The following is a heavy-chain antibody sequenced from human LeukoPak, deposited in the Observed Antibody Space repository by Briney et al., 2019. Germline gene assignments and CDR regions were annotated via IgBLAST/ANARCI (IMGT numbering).Heavy chain of an antibody. CDR3: ARRSGIAVAGAFDY. CDR1: GFTVSSNY. D-gene: IGHD6-19*01. V-gene: IGHV3-23*01. CDR2: ISGSGDST. Sequence: GGSLRLSCAASGFTVSSNYMSWVRQAPGKGLEWVSGISGSGDSTYYADSVKGRFTISRDNSKNTLYLQMNSLRAEDTAVYHCARRSGIAVAGAFDYWGQGTLVTVSS. J-gene: IGHJ4*02.